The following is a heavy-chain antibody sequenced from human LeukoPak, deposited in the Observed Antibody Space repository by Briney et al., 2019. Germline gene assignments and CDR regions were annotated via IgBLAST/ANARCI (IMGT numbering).Heavy chain of an antibody. Sequence: GGSLRLSCAASGFTFSSYAMSWVRQAPGKGLEWVSDISGSGISTYYADSVKGRFTISRDNSKNTLYLQMNSLRAEDTAVYYCAKDQWSFSYFDYWGQGTLVTVSS. CDR1: GFTFSSYA. J-gene: IGHJ4*02. D-gene: IGHD1-26*01. V-gene: IGHV3-23*01. CDR3: AKDQWSFSYFDY. CDR2: ISGSGIST.